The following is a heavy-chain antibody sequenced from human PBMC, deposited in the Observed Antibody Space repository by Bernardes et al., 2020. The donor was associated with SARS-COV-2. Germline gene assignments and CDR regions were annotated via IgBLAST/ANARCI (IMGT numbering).Heavy chain of an antibody. Sequence: WGSLRLSCAASGFTFSTFWMTWVRQAPGKGLEWVANINQDGSETFYVDSVKGRFTISRDNAKHSLFMEMNTLRAEDTAVYYCARIYSTSSFDFDYWGQGTLVTVSS. CDR3: ARIYSTSSFDFDY. D-gene: IGHD6-6*01. CDR2: INQDGSET. J-gene: IGHJ4*02. CDR1: GFTFSTFW. V-gene: IGHV3-7*01.